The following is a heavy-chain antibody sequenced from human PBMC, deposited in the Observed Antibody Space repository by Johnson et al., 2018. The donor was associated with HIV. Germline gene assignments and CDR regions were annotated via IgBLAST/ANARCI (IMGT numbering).Heavy chain of an antibody. CDR1: GFTFSDYY. Sequence: EKLVESGGGVVQPRRSLILSCAASGFTFSDYYMSWIRQTPGKGLEWVSAISGSGGSTYYADSVKGRFTISRANSKNTLYLQMSSLRPEDTAVYYWARGGMWFGGYDAF. CDR3: ARGGMWFGGYDAF. V-gene: IGHV3-23*04. D-gene: IGHD3-10*01. CDR2: ISGSGGST. J-gene: IGHJ3*01.